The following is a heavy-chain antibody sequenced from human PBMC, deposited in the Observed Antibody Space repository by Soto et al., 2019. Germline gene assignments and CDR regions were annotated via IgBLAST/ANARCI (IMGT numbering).Heavy chain of an antibody. V-gene: IGHV4-34*01. CDR2: INHSGST. CDR3: ARGQVRVYYYYGMDV. Sequence: LSLTCAVYGGSFSCDYWSWIRQPPGKGLEWIGEINHSGSTNYNPSLKSRVTISVDTSKNQFSLKLSSVTAADTAVYYCARGQVRVYYYYGMDVRGQGTTCTASS. CDR1: GGSFSCDY. J-gene: IGHJ6*02.